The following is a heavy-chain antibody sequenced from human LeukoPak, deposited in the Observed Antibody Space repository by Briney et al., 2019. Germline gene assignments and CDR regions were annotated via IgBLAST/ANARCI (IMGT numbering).Heavy chain of an antibody. D-gene: IGHD1-26*01. Sequence: PGGSLRLSCAASGFTFSSYAMHWVRQAPGKGLEWVAVISYDGSNKYYADSVKGRFTISRDNSKNTLYLQMNGLRAEDTAVYYCAKDRVGGSYFDYWGQGTLVTVSS. J-gene: IGHJ4*02. CDR3: AKDRVGGSYFDY. CDR2: ISYDGSNK. V-gene: IGHV3-30*04. CDR1: GFTFSSYA.